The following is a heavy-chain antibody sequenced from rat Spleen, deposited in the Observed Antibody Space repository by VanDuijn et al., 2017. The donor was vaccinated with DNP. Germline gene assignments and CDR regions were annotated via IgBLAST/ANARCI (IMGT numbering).Heavy chain of an antibody. J-gene: IGHJ4*01. Sequence: QVQLQQSGAELAKPGSSVKISCKASGYTFTSYYVNWIRQTTGQGLEYIGYINTGSGGTNYNEKFKGKATLTVDKSSSTAFMQLSSLTPDDSAVYYCARKGYYAMDAWGQGTSVTVSS. CDR2: INTGSGGT. CDR3: ARKGYYAMDA. V-gene: IGHV1-43*01. CDR1: GYTFTSYY.